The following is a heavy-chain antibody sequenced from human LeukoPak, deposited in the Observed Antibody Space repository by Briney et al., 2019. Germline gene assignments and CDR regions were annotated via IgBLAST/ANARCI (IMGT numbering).Heavy chain of an antibody. CDR1: GFTFSAYW. V-gene: IGHV3-7*01. CDR3: ANQAYSQFDY. Sequence: GGSLRLSCAASGFTFSAYWMSWVRQAPGKGLEWVANIKQDGSEEYYVDSVKGRFTISRDNAKNSLFLQMNSLRAEDTAVYYCANQAYSQFDYWGQGTLVSVSS. J-gene: IGHJ4*02. D-gene: IGHD4-11*01. CDR2: IKQDGSEE.